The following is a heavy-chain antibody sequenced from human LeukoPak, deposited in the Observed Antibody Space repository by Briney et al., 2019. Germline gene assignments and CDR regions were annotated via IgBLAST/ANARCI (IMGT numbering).Heavy chain of an antibody. CDR2: IIPIFGTA. Sequence: ASVKVSCKASGGTFSSYAISWVRQAPGQGLEWMGRIIPIFGTANYAQKFQGRVTITTDESTSTAYMELSSLRSEDTAAYYCARDLYYYDSSGYSPYYFDYWGQGTLVTVSS. D-gene: IGHD3-22*01. CDR1: GGTFSSYA. V-gene: IGHV1-69*05. CDR3: ARDLYYYDSSGYSPYYFDY. J-gene: IGHJ4*02.